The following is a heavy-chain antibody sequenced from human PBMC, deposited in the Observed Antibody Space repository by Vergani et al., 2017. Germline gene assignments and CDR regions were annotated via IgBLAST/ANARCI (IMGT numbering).Heavy chain of an antibody. CDR2: INHSGRT. CDR1: GGSFSGYY. Sequence: QVQLQQWGAGLLKPSETLSLTCAVYGGSFSGYYWSWIRQSTGKGLEWIGEINHSGRTNYNPSLKSRVTISVDTSKNQFSLKLSSVTAADTAVYYCARGDIAVVPAAILVAQFLDFWGQGALVTVSS. J-gene: IGHJ4*02. CDR3: ARGDIAVVPAAILVAQFLDF. D-gene: IGHD2-2*01. V-gene: IGHV4-34*01.